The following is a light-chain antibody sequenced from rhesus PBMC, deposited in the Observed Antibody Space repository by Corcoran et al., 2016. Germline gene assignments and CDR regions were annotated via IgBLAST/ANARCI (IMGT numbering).Light chain of an antibody. V-gene: IGKV1S12*01. CDR1: QNIYSN. CDR2: AAS. J-gene: IGKJ4*01. CDR3: QHYYDNPLT. Sequence: DIQMTQSPSALSASVGDRVTISCRASQNIYSNLAWYQQKPGKAPMLLIYAASSLQTGIPARFSGSGSGTDFTLTISSLQPEDSAAYYCQHYYDNPLTFGGGTKVEIK.